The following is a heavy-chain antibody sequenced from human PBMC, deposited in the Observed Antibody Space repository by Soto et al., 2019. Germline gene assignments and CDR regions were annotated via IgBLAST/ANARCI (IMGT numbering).Heavy chain of an antibody. CDR3: AKGEDRGYSYGPDY. CDR1: GFSFDDYA. D-gene: IGHD5-18*01. J-gene: IGHJ4*02. CDR2: TSGSGDNT. Sequence: EVQLLESGGGLVQPGGSLRLSCAASGFSFDDYAMTWVRQAAGKGLEWVSATSGSGDNTYYADSVKGRFTISRDNSKNTLYLQMNSLRVEDTALYFCAKGEDRGYSYGPDYWGQGTLVTVSS. V-gene: IGHV3-23*01.